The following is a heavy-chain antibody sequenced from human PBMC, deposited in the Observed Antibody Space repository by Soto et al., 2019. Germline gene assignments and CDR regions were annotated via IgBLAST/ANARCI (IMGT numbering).Heavy chain of an antibody. V-gene: IGHV3-23*01. CDR2: ISGSGGST. CDR3: VIVLTMVRVPYDY. J-gene: IGHJ4*02. CDR1: GVTFSSYA. D-gene: IGHD3-10*01. Sequence: PGGSLRLSCAASGVTFSSYAMSWVRQAPGKGLEWVSAISGSGGSTYYADSVKGRFTISRDNSKNTLYLQMNSLRAEDTAVYYCVIVLTMVRVPYDYWCPGPLVTVSS.